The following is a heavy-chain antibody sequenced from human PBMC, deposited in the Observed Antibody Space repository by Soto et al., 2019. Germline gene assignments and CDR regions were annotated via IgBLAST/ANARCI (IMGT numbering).Heavy chain of an antibody. Sequence: QVQLQESGPGLLKPSQTLSLTCSVSGGSISSGGYYWSWIRQRPGKGLEWIAYIYYSGSAYYNPSLKRRVTISVDTSKNHFSLNLNSVTAADTAVYFCARGGGAEGAISWGQGTLVTVSA. J-gene: IGHJ5*02. V-gene: IGHV4-31*03. CDR1: GGSISSGGYY. D-gene: IGHD2-21*01. CDR3: ARGGGAEGAIS. CDR2: IYYSGSA.